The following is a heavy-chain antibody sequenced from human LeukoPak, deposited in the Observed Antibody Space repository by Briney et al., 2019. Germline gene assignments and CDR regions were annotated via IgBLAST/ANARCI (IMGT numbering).Heavy chain of an antibody. CDR3: AKSPLSGSYLYGMDV. J-gene: IGHJ6*02. D-gene: IGHD1-26*01. V-gene: IGHV1-3*01. Sequence: ASVKVSCKASGYTFSNYAMHWVRQAPGQRLEWMGWINAGNGNTKYSQKFQGRVTITADESTSTAYMELSSLRAEDTALYYCAKSPLSGSYLYGMDVWGQGTTVTVSS. CDR2: INAGNGNT. CDR1: GYTFSNYA.